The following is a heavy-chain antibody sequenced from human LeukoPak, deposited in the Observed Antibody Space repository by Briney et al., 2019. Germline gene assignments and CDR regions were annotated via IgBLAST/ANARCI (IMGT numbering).Heavy chain of an antibody. V-gene: IGHV3-30*18. J-gene: IGHJ4*02. Sequence: GGSLRLSCAASGFTFSSYGMHWVRQAPGKGLEWVAVISYDGSNKYYADSVKGRFTISRDNSRNTLYLQMNSLRAEDTAVYYCAKDSNTAMVSYWGQGTLVTVSP. CDR3: AKDSNTAMVSY. CDR2: ISYDGSNK. CDR1: GFTFSSYG. D-gene: IGHD5-18*01.